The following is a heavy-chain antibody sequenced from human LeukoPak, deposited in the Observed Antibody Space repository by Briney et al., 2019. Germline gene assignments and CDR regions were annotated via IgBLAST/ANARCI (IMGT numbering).Heavy chain of an antibody. CDR3: ASYYYDSSAYYGPFDY. CDR2: IYYSGST. J-gene: IGHJ4*02. CDR1: GGSISSSSYY. D-gene: IGHD3-22*01. V-gene: IGHV4-39*01. Sequence: SETLSLTCTVSGGSISSSSYYWGWIRQPPGKGLEWIGSIYYSGSTYYNPSLKSRVTVSVDTSKNQFSLKLSSVTAADTAVYYCASYYYDSSAYYGPFDYWGQGTLVTVSS.